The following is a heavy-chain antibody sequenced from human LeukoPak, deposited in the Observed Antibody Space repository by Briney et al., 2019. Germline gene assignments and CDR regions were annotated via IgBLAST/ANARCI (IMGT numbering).Heavy chain of an antibody. CDR3: ARQGHYGGNLRYFDL. CDR2: ISGSGGTA. Sequence: GGSLRLSCAASGFTFSIYAMSWVRKAPGKGREGVSAISGSGGTAYYADSVKGRFTISRDNSKNTLYLQMNSLRAEDTAVYYCARQGHYGGNLRYFDLWGRGTLVTVSS. CDR1: GFTFSIYA. J-gene: IGHJ2*01. D-gene: IGHD4-23*01. V-gene: IGHV3-23*01.